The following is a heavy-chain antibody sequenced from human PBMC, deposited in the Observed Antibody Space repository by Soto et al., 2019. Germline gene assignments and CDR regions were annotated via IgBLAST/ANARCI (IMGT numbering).Heavy chain of an antibody. CDR1: GGSISSKY. CDR2: IYYSGST. Sequence: PSETLSVTCTVPGGSISSKYWSWIRQPPGKGLEWIGYIYYSGSTNYNPSLKSRVTISVDTSKNQFSLKLSSVTAADTAVYYCARGITGIVGATKGGYYYYYGMDVWGQGTTVTVSS. V-gene: IGHV4-59*01. CDR3: ARGITGIVGATKGGYYYYYGMDV. D-gene: IGHD1-26*01. J-gene: IGHJ6*02.